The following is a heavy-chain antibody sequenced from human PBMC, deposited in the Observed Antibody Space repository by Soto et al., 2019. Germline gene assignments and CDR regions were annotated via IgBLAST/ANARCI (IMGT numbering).Heavy chain of an antibody. CDR3: ATWKPTTFDI. D-gene: IGHD1-1*01. CDR1: GGSVGSNNW. J-gene: IGHJ3*02. Sequence: QVPLQESGPGVVKPSGTLSLSCVVSGGSVGSNNWWSWVRQAPGKGLEWLGEIYHSGSSRYSPSLKSRLPMSLDNSKTHFSLTLSSVTAADTAVYYCATWKPTTFDIGGPGTLVTVSS. CDR2: IYHSGSS. V-gene: IGHV4-4*02.